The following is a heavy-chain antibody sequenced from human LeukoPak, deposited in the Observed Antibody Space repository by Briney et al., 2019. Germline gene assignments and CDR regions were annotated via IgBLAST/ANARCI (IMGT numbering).Heavy chain of an antibody. Sequence: SGGSLRLSCVVSGIIFRDAWMNWVRQTPGKGLEWVGLIKSKVDGGTTDYAARVKGRFTISRDDSKNTLYLQMSSLKIEDTAIYYCTKDPPLTGGVYSAHWGPGTLVTVSS. V-gene: IGHV3-15*07. D-gene: IGHD7-27*01. CDR3: TKDPPLTGGVYSAH. J-gene: IGHJ4*02. CDR1: GIIFRDAW. CDR2: IKSKVDGGTT.